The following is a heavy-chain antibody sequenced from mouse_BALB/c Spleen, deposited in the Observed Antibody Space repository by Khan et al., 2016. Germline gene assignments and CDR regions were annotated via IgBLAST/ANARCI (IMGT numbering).Heavy chain of an antibody. CDR2: IRYSGST. D-gene: IGHD1-2*01. Sequence: EVQLQESGPGLVKPSQSLSLTCTVTGYSITSDYAWNWIRQFPGNKLEWMGYIRYSGSTTYNPSLKSRISIPRATPKNQFFLQLSSVTTADTATYYCTRSPTATRYFDVWGAGTTVTVSS. CDR1: GYSITSDYA. J-gene: IGHJ1*01. V-gene: IGHV3-2*02. CDR3: TRSPTATRYFDV.